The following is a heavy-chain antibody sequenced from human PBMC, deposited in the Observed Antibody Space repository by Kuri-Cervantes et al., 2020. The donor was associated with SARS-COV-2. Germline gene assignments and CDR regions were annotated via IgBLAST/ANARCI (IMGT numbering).Heavy chain of an antibody. CDR1: GFTFSSYS. J-gene: IGHJ4*02. CDR3: ARDLCSSTSCYGGLDYFDY. V-gene: IGHV3-21*01. D-gene: IGHD2-2*01. CDR2: ISSSSSYI. Sequence: GGSLRLSCAASGFTFSSYSMNWVPQAPGKGLEWVSSISSSSSYIYYADSVKGRFTISRDNAKNSLYLQMNSLRAEDTAVYYCARDLCSSTSCYGGLDYFDYWGQGTLVTVSS.